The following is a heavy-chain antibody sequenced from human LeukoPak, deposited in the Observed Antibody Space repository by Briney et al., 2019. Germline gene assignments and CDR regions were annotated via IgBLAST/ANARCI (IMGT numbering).Heavy chain of an antibody. Sequence: GGSLRLSCAASGFTDSTYYMTWVRQAPGKGLECVSVIYSGGSTYYADSVKGRFTVSRDNSKNTLYLQMNSMRAEDTAMYYCARGLGYCTSTTCLISFDYWGQGTLVTVSS. D-gene: IGHD2-2*01. CDR2: IYSGGST. V-gene: IGHV3-53*01. CDR3: ARGLGYCTSTTCLISFDY. J-gene: IGHJ4*02. CDR1: GFTDSTYY.